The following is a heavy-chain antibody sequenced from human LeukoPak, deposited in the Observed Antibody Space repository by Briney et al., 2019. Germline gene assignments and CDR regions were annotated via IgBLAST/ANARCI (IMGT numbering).Heavy chain of an antibody. J-gene: IGHJ4*02. CDR2: ISGSGGST. CDR3: AKGLRAESIVGATHFDY. D-gene: IGHD1-26*01. V-gene: IGHV3-23*01. Sequence: PGGSLRLSCAAFGFTFSSYAMSWVRQAPGKGLEWVSAISGSGGSTYYADSVKGRFTISRDNSKNTLYLQMNSLRAEDTAVYYCAKGLRAESIVGATHFDYWGQGTPVTVSS. CDR1: GFTFSSYA.